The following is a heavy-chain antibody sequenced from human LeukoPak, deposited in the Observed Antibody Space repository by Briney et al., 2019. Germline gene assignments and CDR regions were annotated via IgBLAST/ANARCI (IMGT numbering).Heavy chain of an antibody. CDR1: GFTFRSYG. Sequence: GGSLRLSCAASGFTFRSYGMHWVRQAPGKGLEWVAFIRYDGSNKYYADSVKGRFTISRDNSKNTLYLQMNSLRAEDTAVYYCAKDHRWDYYMDVWGKGTTVTVSS. D-gene: IGHD1-26*01. CDR2: IRYDGSNK. J-gene: IGHJ6*03. V-gene: IGHV3-30*02. CDR3: AKDHRWDYYMDV.